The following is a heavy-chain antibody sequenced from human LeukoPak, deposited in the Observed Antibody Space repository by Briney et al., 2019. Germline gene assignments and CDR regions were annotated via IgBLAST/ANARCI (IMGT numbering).Heavy chain of an antibody. Sequence: GSLRLTCAASGFAFSFYAMSWLRQPPGKGLERVSTINANSGTTSYAASVRGRFTISRDNSKNTLYLQVNTLRADDTATYYCAKPVSGGLAVTADWFHPWGQGTLVVVSS. D-gene: IGHD6-19*01. J-gene: IGHJ5*01. CDR3: AKPVSGGLAVTADWFHP. CDR2: INANSGTT. V-gene: IGHV3-23*01. CDR1: GFAFSFYA.